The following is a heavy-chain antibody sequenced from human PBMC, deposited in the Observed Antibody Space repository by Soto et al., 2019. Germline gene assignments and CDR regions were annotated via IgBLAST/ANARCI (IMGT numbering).Heavy chain of an antibody. Sequence: GGSLRLSCAASGFTFSSYAMSWVRQAPGKGLEWVSAISGCGGSTYYADSVKGRFTISRDNSKNTPYLQMNSLRAEDTAVYYCAKVGPSYYYGSGSYLGTMIVVAYFDYWGQGTLVTVSS. CDR2: ISGCGGST. D-gene: IGHD3-10*01. V-gene: IGHV3-23*01. J-gene: IGHJ4*02. CDR3: AKVGPSYYYGSGSYLGTMIVVAYFDY. CDR1: GFTFSSYA.